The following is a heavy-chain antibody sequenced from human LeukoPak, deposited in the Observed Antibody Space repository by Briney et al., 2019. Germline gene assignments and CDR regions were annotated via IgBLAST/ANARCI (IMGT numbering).Heavy chain of an antibody. CDR1: GFTFSSYA. CDR3: ARERWGATYY. J-gene: IGHJ4*02. Sequence: GGSLRLSCAASGFTFSSYAMSWVRQAPGKGLEWVSVIYSGGSTYYADSVKGRFTISRDNSKNTLYLQMNSLRAEDTAVYYCARERWGATYYWGQGTLVTVSS. D-gene: IGHD1-26*01. V-gene: IGHV3-66*01. CDR2: IYSGGST.